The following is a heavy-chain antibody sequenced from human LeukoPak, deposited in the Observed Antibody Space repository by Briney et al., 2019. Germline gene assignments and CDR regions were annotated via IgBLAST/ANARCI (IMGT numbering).Heavy chain of an antibody. CDR3: AKADYYDLGFAFDI. D-gene: IGHD3-22*01. V-gene: IGHV4-59*01. CDR2: IYDSGNT. Sequence: PSETLSLTCNVSGASISSYYWSWIRQPPGKGLEWIGYIYDSGNTNYHPSLKSRVTISVDTSKNQFSLKLSSVTAADIALYYCAKADYYDLGFAFDIWGLGTMVTVSS. J-gene: IGHJ3*02. CDR1: GASISSYY.